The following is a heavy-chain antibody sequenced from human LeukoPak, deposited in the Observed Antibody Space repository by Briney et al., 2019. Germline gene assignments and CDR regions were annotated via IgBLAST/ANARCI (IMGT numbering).Heavy chain of an antibody. D-gene: IGHD3-22*01. CDR2: INSDGSST. V-gene: IGHV3-74*01. Sequence: GGSLRLSCAASGFTFSSYWMHWVRQAPGKGLVWVSRINSDGSSTSYADSLKGRFTISRDNARNSLYLQMNSLRAEDTAVYYCARHVVAVGFDYWGQGTLVTVSS. CDR1: GFTFSSYW. CDR3: ARHVVAVGFDY. J-gene: IGHJ4*02.